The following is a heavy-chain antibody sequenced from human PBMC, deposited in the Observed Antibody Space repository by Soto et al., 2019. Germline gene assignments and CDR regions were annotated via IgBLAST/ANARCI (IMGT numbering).Heavy chain of an antibody. V-gene: IGHV3-73*01. D-gene: IGHD4-17*01. CDR3: TRWGSHGDEDFDH. CDR1: GFSISYSA. Sequence: RGSLRLSCAASGFSISYSAMHWVRQASGKGLEWVGRIRSKASNYAKVYAASVQSRFTISRDDSKNTAYLQMNSLKTEDTAVYFCTRWGSHGDEDFDHWGQGTLVTVSS. CDR2: IRSKASNYAK. J-gene: IGHJ4*02.